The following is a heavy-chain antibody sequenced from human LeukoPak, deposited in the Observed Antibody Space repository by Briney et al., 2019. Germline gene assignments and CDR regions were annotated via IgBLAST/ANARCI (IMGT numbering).Heavy chain of an antibody. J-gene: IGHJ4*02. CDR2: VNNNGDFT. V-gene: IGHV3-23*01. D-gene: IGHD2-15*01. CDR1: GFTFSSYA. Sequence: PGGSLRLSCAASGFTFSSYAMSWVRQAPGKGLEWVSGVNNNGDFTYYADSVRGRFTISRDNSKNTLYLQMNSLRADDTAVYYCARGLRIVAYWGQGTLVTVSS. CDR3: ARGLRIVAY.